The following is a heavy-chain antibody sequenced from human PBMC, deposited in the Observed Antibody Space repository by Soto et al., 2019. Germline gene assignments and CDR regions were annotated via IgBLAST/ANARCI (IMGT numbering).Heavy chain of an antibody. CDR2: IWYDGSNK. V-gene: IGHV3-33*01. Sequence: QVQLVESGGGVVQPGRSLRLSCAASGFTFSSYGMHWVRQAPGKGLEWVAVIWYDGSNKYYADSVKGRFTISRDNSKNTLYLQRNSLRAEDTAVYYCARDGRAVADFNWFDPWGQGTLVTVSS. CDR1: GFTFSSYG. CDR3: ARDGRAVADFNWFDP. J-gene: IGHJ5*02. D-gene: IGHD6-19*01.